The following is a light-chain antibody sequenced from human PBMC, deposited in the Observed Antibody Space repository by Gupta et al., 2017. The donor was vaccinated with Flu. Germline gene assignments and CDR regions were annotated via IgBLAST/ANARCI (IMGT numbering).Light chain of an antibody. J-gene: IGKJ2*01. CDR2: KTS. V-gene: IGKV1-5*03. CDR1: QSIGYG. Sequence: PSTLSASVGDRVTITCRASQSIGYGLAWYRQRPGEAPDLLIYKTSNLQSGFPSRFSGSGSATEFTLTISSLQPDDFATYYCQQYTGYSYTFGQGTRLQIK. CDR3: QQYTGYSYT.